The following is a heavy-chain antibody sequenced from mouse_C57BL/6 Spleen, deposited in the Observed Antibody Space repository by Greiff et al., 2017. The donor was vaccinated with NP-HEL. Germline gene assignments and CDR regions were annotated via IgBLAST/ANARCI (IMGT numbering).Heavy chain of an antibody. CDR3: ARAGGLRPYWYFDV. CDR1: GFTFSDYG. J-gene: IGHJ1*03. Sequence: EVKLVESGGGLVKPGGSLKLSCAASGFTFSDYGMHWVRQAPEKGLEWVAYISSGSSTIYYADTVKGRFTISRDNAKNTLFLQMTSLRSEDTAMYYCARAGGLRPYWYFDVWGTGTTVTVSS. D-gene: IGHD2-4*01. CDR2: ISSGSSTI. V-gene: IGHV5-17*01.